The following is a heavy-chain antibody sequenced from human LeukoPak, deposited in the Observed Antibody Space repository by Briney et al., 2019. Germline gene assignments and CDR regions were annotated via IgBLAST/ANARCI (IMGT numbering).Heavy chain of an antibody. V-gene: IGHV4-4*07. Sequence: PSETLSLTCTVSGGSISSYYWSWIRQPAGKGLEWIGRIYTRGRAKYNPSLKSRVTMSMDTSKNQLSLKLSSVTAADTAVYYCARGTTWGQGTMVTVSS. CDR1: GGSISSYY. D-gene: IGHD1-7*01. J-gene: IGHJ3*01. CDR3: ARGTT. CDR2: IYTRGRA.